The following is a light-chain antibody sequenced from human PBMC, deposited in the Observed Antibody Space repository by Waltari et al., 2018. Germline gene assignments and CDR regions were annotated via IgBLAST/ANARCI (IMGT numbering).Light chain of an antibody. CDR2: AAT. V-gene: IGKV1-NL1*01. CDR1: KPISTT. Sequence: DVQMTQSPSSLSASVGQRVTITCRESKPISTTLDWYQQKPGKAPKVLLYAATRLESGVPASFRGGESGTDYTLTLSSLQPEDFETYYCQEYYSTPYMFGRGTKLEIK. CDR3: QEYYSTPYM. J-gene: IGKJ2*01.